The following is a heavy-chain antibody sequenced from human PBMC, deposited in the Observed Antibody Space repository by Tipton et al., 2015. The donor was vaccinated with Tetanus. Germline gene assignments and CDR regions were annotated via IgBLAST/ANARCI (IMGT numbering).Heavy chain of an antibody. Sequence: TLSLTCTVSGDSITDYYWGWIRQPPGKGLEWIGSIYYSGSTYYNPSLKSRVTISVDTSNNQFSLKLSSVTAADTAFYYCTRHVVVAVPRWFDPWGQGTLVTVSS. CDR1: GDSITDYY. CDR3: TRHVVVAVPRWFDP. V-gene: IGHV4-39*01. D-gene: IGHD2-15*01. CDR2: IYYSGST. J-gene: IGHJ5*02.